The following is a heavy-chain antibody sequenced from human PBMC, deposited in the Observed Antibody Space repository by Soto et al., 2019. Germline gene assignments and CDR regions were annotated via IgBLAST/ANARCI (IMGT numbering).Heavy chain of an antibody. CDR2: VKRKIDGETT. CDR1: DFSISNAW. D-gene: IGHD2-15*01. Sequence: EVQLVESGGGLVKPGGSLRLSCAASDFSISNAWMNWVRQAPGKGLEWVGRVKRKIDGETTDYAAPVKGRFTISRDDSNNMLYLQMNSLKADETAVYYCTTGSVEGVWGQGTTVTVSS. CDR3: TTGSVEGV. J-gene: IGHJ6*02. V-gene: IGHV3-15*07.